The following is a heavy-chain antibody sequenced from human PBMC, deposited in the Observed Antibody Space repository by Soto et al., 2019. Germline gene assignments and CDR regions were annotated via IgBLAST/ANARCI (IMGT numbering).Heavy chain of an antibody. V-gene: IGHV3-7*01. CDR1: GFTFSSYW. CDR2: IKQDGSEK. D-gene: IGHD6-13*01. Sequence: GGSLRLSCAASGFTFSSYWMSWVRQAPGKGLEWVANIKQDGSEKYYVDSVKGRFTISRDNAKNSLYLQMNSLRAEDTAVYYCARAVGIAAAGPYYGMDVWGQGTTVTVSS. CDR3: ARAVGIAAAGPYYGMDV. J-gene: IGHJ6*02.